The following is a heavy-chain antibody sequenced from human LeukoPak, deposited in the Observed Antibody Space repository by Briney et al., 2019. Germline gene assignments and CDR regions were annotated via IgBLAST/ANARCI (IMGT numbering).Heavy chain of an antibody. CDR1: GASISSYS. Sequence: SETLSLTCTVSGASISSYSWSWIRQPLGKGLEGIGCFYYSENTNYNPSLKSRVTISVDTSKNQFSLKVSSVTAADTAVYYCARVGPMYSSSWYAPDFDYWGQGTLVTVSS. D-gene: IGHD6-13*01. J-gene: IGHJ4*02. CDR2: FYYSENT. CDR3: ARVGPMYSSSWYAPDFDY. V-gene: IGHV4-59*01.